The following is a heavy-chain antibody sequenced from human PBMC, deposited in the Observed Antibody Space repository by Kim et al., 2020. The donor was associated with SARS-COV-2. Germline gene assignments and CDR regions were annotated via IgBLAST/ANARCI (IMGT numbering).Heavy chain of an antibody. CDR1: GFTFSGSA. J-gene: IGHJ6*02. CDR3: TRPYYDILTGYYGPKDDYYYYYGMDV. CDR2: IRSKANSYAT. D-gene: IGHD3-9*01. Sequence: GGSLRLSCAASGFTFSGSAMHWVRQASGKGLEWVGRIRSKANSYATAYAASVKGRFTISRDDSKNTAYLQMNSLKTEDTAVYYCTRPYYDILTGYYGPKDDYYYYYGMDVWGQGTTVTVSS. V-gene: IGHV3-73*01.